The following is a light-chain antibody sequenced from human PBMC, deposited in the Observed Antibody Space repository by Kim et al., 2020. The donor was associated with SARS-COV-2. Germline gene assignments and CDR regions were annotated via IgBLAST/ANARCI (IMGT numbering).Light chain of an antibody. V-gene: IGKV3-20*01. CDR3: QQYSSSPAT. J-gene: IGKJ1*01. CDR2: GAS. Sequence: SPGETAPLSCRASQSVSSNYLAWYQQKPGQAPRLLLYGASSRATGIPDRFSGSGSGTDFTLTITRLEPEDFAVYYCQQYSSSPATFGQGTKVDIK. CDR1: QSVSSNY.